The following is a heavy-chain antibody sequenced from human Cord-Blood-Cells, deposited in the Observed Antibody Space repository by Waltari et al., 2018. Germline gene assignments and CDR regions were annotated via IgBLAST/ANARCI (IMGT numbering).Heavy chain of an antibody. Sequence: QVQLVPSGAEVKKPGASVKVSCQASGYTFTGSYMHWVRQAPGQGLEWMGWINPNSGGTNYAQKFQGRVTMTRDTSISTAYMELSRLRSDDTAVYYCARGLNYYGSGSYEYFQHWGQGTLVTVSS. CDR3: ARGLNYYGSGSYEYFQH. V-gene: IGHV1-2*02. D-gene: IGHD3-10*01. CDR2: INPNSGGT. J-gene: IGHJ1*01. CDR1: GYTFTGSY.